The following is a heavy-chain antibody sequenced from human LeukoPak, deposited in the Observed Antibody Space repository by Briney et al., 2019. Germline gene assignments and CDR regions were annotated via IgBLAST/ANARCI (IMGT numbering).Heavy chain of an antibody. J-gene: IGHJ5*02. Sequence: SGPTLVNPTETLTLTCTFSGFSLTTSGVGVGWIRQPPGKALEWLALIYWDDDKRYSPSLKSRLTITKDTSRNKVVLTMTNMDPVDTATYYCAHRHKGMTTPDSWFDPWGQGTLVTVSS. CDR2: IYWDDDK. CDR3: AHRHKGMTTPDSWFDP. V-gene: IGHV2-5*02. D-gene: IGHD1-14*01. CDR1: GFSLTTSGVG.